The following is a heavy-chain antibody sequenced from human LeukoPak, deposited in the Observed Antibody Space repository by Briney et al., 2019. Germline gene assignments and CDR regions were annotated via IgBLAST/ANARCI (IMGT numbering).Heavy chain of an antibody. D-gene: IGHD5-18*01. CDR2: ISSSSSYT. V-gene: IGHV3-11*06. CDR3: ARDGGYSYGFNYYYGMDV. J-gene: IGHJ6*04. Sequence: GGSLRLSCAASGFTFSDYYMSWIRQAPGEGLEWVSYISSSSSYTNYADSVKGRFTISRDNAKNSLYLQMNSLRAEDTAVYYCARDGGYSYGFNYYYGMDVWGKGTTVTVSS. CDR1: GFTFSDYY.